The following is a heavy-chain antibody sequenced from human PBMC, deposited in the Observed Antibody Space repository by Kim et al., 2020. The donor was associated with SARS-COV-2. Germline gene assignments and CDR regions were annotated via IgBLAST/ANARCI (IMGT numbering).Heavy chain of an antibody. D-gene: IGHD2-15*01. Sequence: ASVKVSCKASVYTFPHSYINWVRQATGQGLEWMGWMNPNSGNTGYAQKVQGRVTMTRNTSISTAYMELSSLRSEDTAVYYCASFRDNYPSPDYWGQGTLVTVSS. CDR2: MNPNSGNT. CDR3: ASFRDNYPSPDY. J-gene: IGHJ4*02. CDR1: VYTFPHSY. V-gene: IGHV1-8*01.